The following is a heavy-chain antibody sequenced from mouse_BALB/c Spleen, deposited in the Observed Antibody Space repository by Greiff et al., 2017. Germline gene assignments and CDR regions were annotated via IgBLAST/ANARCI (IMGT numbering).Heavy chain of an antibody. CDR1: GFTFSSYA. D-gene: IGHD4-1*01. CDR2: ISSGGSYT. CDR3: ARHSGTAYAMDY. Sequence: EVQVVESGGGLVKPGGSLKLSCAASGFTFSSYAMSWVRQTPEKRLEWVATISSGGSYTYYPDSVKGRFTISRDNAKNTLYLQMSSLRSEDTAMYYCARHSGTAYAMDYWGQGTSVTVSS. V-gene: IGHV5-9-3*01. J-gene: IGHJ4*01.